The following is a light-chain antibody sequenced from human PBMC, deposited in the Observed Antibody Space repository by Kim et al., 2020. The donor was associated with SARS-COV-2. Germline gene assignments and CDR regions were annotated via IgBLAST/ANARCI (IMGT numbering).Light chain of an antibody. V-gene: IGLV3-19*01. J-gene: IGLJ7*01. CDR1: SLRSYD. Sequence: ALGQTVRITGQGDSLRSYDASWYQQKPGQAPVLVIYGKNNRPSGIPDRFSGSSSGNTASLTITGAQAEDEADYYCNSRDSSGNHAVFGGGTQLTVL. CDR2: GKN. CDR3: NSRDSSGNHAV.